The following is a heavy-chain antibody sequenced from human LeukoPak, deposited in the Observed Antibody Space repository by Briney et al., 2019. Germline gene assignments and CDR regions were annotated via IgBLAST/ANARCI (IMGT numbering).Heavy chain of an antibody. D-gene: IGHD1-26*01. CDR2: IKQDGSEK. CDR1: GFTFSSYW. CDR3: ARVRGGSYQLSFQH. Sequence: GGSLRLSCAASGFTFSSYWMSWVRQAPGKGLEWVANIKQDGSEKYYVDSVKGRFTISRDNAKNSLYLQMNSLRAEDTAVYYCARVRGGSYQLSFQHWGQGTLVTVSS. J-gene: IGHJ1*01. V-gene: IGHV3-7*01.